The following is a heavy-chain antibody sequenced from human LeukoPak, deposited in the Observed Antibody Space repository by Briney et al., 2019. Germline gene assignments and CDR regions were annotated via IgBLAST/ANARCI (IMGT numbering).Heavy chain of an antibody. V-gene: IGHV1-18*01. J-gene: IGHJ4*02. CDR2: INAYNGNT. Sequence: ASVKVSCKASGGTFSSYAISWVRQAPGQGLEWMGWINAYNGNTNYAQKLQGRVTMTTDTSTSTAYMELRSLRSDDTAVYYCARNSEYYYDSNGFDYWGQGTLVTVSS. CDR1: GGTFSSYA. D-gene: IGHD3-22*01. CDR3: ARNSEYYYDSNGFDY.